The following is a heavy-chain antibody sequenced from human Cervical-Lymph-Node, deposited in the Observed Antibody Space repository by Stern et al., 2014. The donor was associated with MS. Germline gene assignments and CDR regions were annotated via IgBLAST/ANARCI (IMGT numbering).Heavy chain of an antibody. CDR1: GGSISSGSYY. CDR3: ARGGGWYVS. V-gene: IGHV4-61*02. J-gene: IGHJ4*02. Sequence: QLQESGPGLVKPSQTLSLTCTVSGGSISSGSYYWSWIRQPAGKGLEWIGRIYTSGSTNYNPSLKSRVTISEDTSKTQFSLKLSSGTAADTAVYYCARGGGWYVSWGQGTLVTVSS. CDR2: IYTSGST. D-gene: IGHD6-19*01.